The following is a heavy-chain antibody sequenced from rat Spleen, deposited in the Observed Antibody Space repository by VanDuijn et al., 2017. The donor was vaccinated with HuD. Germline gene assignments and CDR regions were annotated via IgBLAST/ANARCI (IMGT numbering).Heavy chain of an antibody. D-gene: IGHD1-10*01. CDR1: GFTFSNYD. CDR3: TTENYWFAY. CDR2: ISFDGSST. Sequence: EVQLVESGGGPVQPGRSMKLSCAASGFTFSNYDMAWVRQAPTKGLEWVASISFDGSSTYYRDSVKGRFTISRDNAKSTLYVQMDSLRSEDTATYYCTTENYWFAYWGQGTLVTVSS. J-gene: IGHJ3*01. V-gene: IGHV5-20*01.